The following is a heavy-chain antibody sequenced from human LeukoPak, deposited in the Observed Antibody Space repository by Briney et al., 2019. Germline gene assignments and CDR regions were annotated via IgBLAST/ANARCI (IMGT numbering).Heavy chain of an antibody. Sequence: PSETLSLTCTVSGGSISSGGYYWSWIRQPPGKGLEWIGYIYYSGSTNYNPSLKSRVTISVDTSKNQFSLKLSSVTAADTAVYYCARMLQDAFDIWGQGTMVTVSS. J-gene: IGHJ3*02. CDR1: GGSISSGGYY. CDR2: IYYSGST. CDR3: ARMLQDAFDI. V-gene: IGHV4-61*08. D-gene: IGHD5-24*01.